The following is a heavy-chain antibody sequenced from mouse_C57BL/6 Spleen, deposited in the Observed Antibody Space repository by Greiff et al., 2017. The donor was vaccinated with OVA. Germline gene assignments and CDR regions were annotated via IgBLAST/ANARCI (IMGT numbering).Heavy chain of an antibody. Sequence: VQLQQSGAELVRPGTSVKVSCKASGYAFTNYLIEWVKQRPGQGLEWIGVINPGSGGTNYNEKFKGKATLTADKSSSTAYMQLSSLTSEDSAVYCCARGLYGSSPDYWGQGTTLTVSS. J-gene: IGHJ2*01. CDR2: INPGSGGT. CDR1: GYAFTNYL. CDR3: ARGLYGSSPDY. V-gene: IGHV1-54*01. D-gene: IGHD1-1*01.